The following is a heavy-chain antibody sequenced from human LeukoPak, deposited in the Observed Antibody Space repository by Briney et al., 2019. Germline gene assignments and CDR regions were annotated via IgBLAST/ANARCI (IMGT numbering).Heavy chain of an antibody. Sequence: GASVKVSCKASGYTFTSYGISWVRQAPGQGLEWMGWMSAYNGNTNYAQKLQGRVTMPKDTSTSTAYREVRSLRSVDTAVYYCARDSSIAARRGWSWFDPWGGGTLVTVS. CDR2: MSAYNGNT. J-gene: IGHJ5*02. D-gene: IGHD6-6*01. CDR3: ARDSSIAARRGWSWFDP. CDR1: GYTFTSYG. V-gene: IGHV1-18*01.